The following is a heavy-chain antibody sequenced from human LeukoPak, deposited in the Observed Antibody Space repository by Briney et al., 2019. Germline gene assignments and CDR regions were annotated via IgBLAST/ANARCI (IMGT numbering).Heavy chain of an antibody. V-gene: IGHV4-61*02. CDR2: IYTSGST. CDR3: ARASVLLSADY. J-gene: IGHJ4*02. Sequence: SETLSLTCTVSGGSISSGSYYWSWIRQPAGKGLEWIGRIYTSGSTNYNPSLKSRVIISVDTSKNQFSLKLSSVTAADTAVYYCARASVLLSADYWGQGTLVTVSS. D-gene: IGHD3-16*01. CDR1: GGSISSGSYY.